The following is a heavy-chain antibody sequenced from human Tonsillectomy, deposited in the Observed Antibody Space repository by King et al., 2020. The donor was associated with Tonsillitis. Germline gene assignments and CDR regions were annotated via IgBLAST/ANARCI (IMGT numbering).Heavy chain of an antibody. D-gene: IGHD3-10*01. CDR2: SYYSGST. Sequence: VQLQESGPGLVKPSETLSLPCTVSGGSINNYFWSWIRQPPGKGLEWIGYSYYSGSTNYNPSLTSRVTISVDTSKNQFSLKLSSVTAADTAVYYCARAERAGPWFGELSPHYFDSWGQGTLVTVSS. CDR3: ARAERAGPWFGELSPHYFDS. CDR1: GGSINNYF. V-gene: IGHV4-59*01. J-gene: IGHJ4*02.